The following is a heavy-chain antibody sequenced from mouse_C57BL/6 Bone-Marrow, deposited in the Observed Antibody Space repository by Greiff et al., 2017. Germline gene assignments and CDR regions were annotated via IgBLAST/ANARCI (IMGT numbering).Heavy chain of an antibody. Sequence: QVQLQQSGAELVRPGASVKLSCKASGYTFTDYYINWVKQRPGQGLEWIARIYPGSGNTYYNEKFKGKATLTAEKSSSTAYMQLRSLTSEDSAVYFCASDYYGSPYVDYWGQGTTLTVSS. CDR1: GYTFTDYY. CDR3: ASDYYGSPYVDY. D-gene: IGHD1-1*01. V-gene: IGHV1-76*01. CDR2: IYPGSGNT. J-gene: IGHJ2*01.